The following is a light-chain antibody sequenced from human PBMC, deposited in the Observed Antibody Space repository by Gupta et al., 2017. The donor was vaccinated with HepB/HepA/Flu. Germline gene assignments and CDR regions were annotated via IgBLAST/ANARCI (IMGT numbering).Light chain of an antibody. Sequence: EIVLTQSPGTLSLYPGERATLSCRASQSVISSYLAWYQQKPGQAPRLLIYGASSKATGIPDRFSGSGSGTDFTLTISRLEPEDFAVYYCQQYGTSPPLTFGQGTKVEIK. CDR3: QQYGTSPPLT. V-gene: IGKV3-20*01. CDR2: GAS. J-gene: IGKJ1*01. CDR1: QSVISSY.